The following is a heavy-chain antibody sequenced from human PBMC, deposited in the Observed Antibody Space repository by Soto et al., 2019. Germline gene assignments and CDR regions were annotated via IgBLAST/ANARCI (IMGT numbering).Heavy chain of an antibody. CDR2: ISAYNGNT. J-gene: IGHJ4*02. CDR1: GDTFTNSA. CDR3: AREGSRSGRPRPHTYIDY. V-gene: IGHV1-18*01. D-gene: IGHD6-13*01. Sequence: SVKVSCKASGDTFTNSAFIWVRQAPGQGLEWMGWISAYNGNTDYEQKFQGRVTMTTDTSTSTAHMELRSLRSDDTAVYYCAREGSRSGRPRPHTYIDYWGQGTLVTVSS.